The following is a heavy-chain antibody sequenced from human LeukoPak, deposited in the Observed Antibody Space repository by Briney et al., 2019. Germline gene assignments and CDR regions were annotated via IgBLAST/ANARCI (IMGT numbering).Heavy chain of an antibody. CDR2: IYPGDSDT. CDR1: GNSFTNYW. CDR3: ARQVGQQQLFDY. J-gene: IGHJ4*02. D-gene: IGHD6-13*01. Sequence: GESLKISCKGSGNSFTNYWIAWVRQMPGRGLEWMGIIYPGDSDTRYSPSFQGQVTISADKSISTAYLQWSSLTASDTAMYYCARQVGQQQLFDYWGQGTLVTVSS. V-gene: IGHV5-51*01.